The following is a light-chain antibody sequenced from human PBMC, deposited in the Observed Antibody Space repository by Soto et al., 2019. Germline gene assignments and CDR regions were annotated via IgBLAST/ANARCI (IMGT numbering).Light chain of an antibody. CDR3: QQYNTWLWT. Sequence: EVVMTQSPATLSVSPGERATLSCRASQSVNANLAWYQQKPGQAPRILIHGASNRATGIPARFSGSGFETEFILTISSLQSEDFAVYYCQQYNTWLWTFGQGTKVEI. CDR2: GAS. V-gene: IGKV3-15*01. J-gene: IGKJ1*01. CDR1: QSVNAN.